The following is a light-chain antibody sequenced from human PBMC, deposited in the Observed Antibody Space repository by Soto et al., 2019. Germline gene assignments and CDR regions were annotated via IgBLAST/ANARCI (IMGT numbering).Light chain of an antibody. V-gene: IGLV4-69*01. CDR3: QTWDTGTVV. CDR1: SGHSNYA. J-gene: IGLJ2*01. CDR2: LNSDGSY. Sequence: QSVLTQSPSASASLGASVKLTCTLSSGHSNYAIAWHQQQPEKGPRYLMKLNSDGSYSKGDGIPDRFSGSSSGTERYLTISSVQSEDEADYYCQTWDTGTVVFGGGTKVTVL.